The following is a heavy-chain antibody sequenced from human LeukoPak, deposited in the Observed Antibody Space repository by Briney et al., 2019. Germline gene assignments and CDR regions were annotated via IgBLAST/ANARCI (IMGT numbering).Heavy chain of an antibody. Sequence: ASVKVSFKASGYTFTSYGISWVRQAPGQGLERMGGISAYNGNPNYAQKLQGRLTMTTDTSTSTAYMELRSLRSDDTAVYYCARDNYDERSGYNHNWFDPWGQGNLVTVSS. CDR3: ARDNYDERSGYNHNWFDP. D-gene: IGHD3-22*01. CDR2: ISAYNGNP. V-gene: IGHV1-18*01. CDR1: GYTFTSYG. J-gene: IGHJ5*02.